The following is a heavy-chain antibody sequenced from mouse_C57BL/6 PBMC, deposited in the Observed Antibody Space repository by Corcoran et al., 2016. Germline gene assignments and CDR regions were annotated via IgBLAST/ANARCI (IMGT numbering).Heavy chain of an antibody. Sequence: QIQLVQSGPELKKPGETVKISCKASGYTFTTYGMSWVKQAPGKGLKWMGWINTYSGVPTYADDFKGRFAFSLETSASTAYLQINNLKNEDTATYFCARWYGNWFAYWGQGTLVTVSA. D-gene: IGHD2-10*02. CDR3: ARWYGNWFAY. V-gene: IGHV9-3*01. CDR1: GYTFTTYG. CDR2: INTYSGVP. J-gene: IGHJ3*01.